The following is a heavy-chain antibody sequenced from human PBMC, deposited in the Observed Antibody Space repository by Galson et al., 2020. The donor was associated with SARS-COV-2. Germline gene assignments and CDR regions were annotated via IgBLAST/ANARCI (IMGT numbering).Heavy chain of an antibody. D-gene: IGHD3-3*01. V-gene: IGHV3-23*01. J-gene: IGHJ6*02. CDR2: ISGSGGST. Sequence: GGSLRLSCAASGFTFSSYAMSWVRQAPGKGLEWVSAISGSGGSTYYADSVKGRFTISRDNSKNTLYLQMNSLRAEDTAVYYCAKRPDEKYYDFWSGYDRPAGYDYYYYYGMDVWGQGTTVTVSS. CDR3: AKRPDEKYYDFWSGYDRPAGYDYYYYYGMDV. CDR1: GFTFSSYA.